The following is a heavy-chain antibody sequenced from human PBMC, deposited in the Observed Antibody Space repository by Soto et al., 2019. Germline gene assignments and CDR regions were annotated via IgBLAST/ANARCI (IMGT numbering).Heavy chain of an antibody. Sequence: SETLSLTCTVSGVSISSYYWIWIRQPPGKGLEWIGYIYYSGSTNYNPSLKSRVTISVDTSKNQFSLKLSSVTAADTAVYYCARWEQTMDVWGKGTTVTVSS. D-gene: IGHD1-1*01. V-gene: IGHV4-59*08. CDR3: ARWEQTMDV. CDR1: GVSISSYY. CDR2: IYYSGST. J-gene: IGHJ6*03.